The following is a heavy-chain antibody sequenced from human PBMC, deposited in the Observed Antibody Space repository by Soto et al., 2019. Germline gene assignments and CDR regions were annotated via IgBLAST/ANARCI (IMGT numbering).Heavy chain of an antibody. CDR1: GYTLTELS. Sequence: ASVKVSCKVSGYTLTELSMHWVRQAPGKGLEWMGGFDPEDGETIYAQKFQGRVTMTEDTSTDTAYMELSSLRSEDTAVYYCATVVAVAGGFDYWGQGTLVTVSS. J-gene: IGHJ4*02. CDR3: ATVVAVAGGFDY. D-gene: IGHD6-13*01. CDR2: FDPEDGET. V-gene: IGHV1-24*01.